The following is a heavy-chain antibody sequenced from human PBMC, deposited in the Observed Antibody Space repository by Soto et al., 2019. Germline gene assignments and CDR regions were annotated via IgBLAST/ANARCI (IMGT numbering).Heavy chain of an antibody. CDR2: ISGSGSPT. CDR1: GFSSSSYA. D-gene: IGHD1-26*01. V-gene: IGHV3-23*01. Sequence: EVQLLESGGGLGQPGGSLRLSCAASGFSSSSYAMTWVRQAPGRGLQWVSAISGSGSPTYYADSVKGRFTISRDNSKNTLYLQMNSLRADDTAVYYCARDVSGGTYNYYYGMDVWGQGTTVTVSS. CDR3: ARDVSGGTYNYYYGMDV. J-gene: IGHJ6*02.